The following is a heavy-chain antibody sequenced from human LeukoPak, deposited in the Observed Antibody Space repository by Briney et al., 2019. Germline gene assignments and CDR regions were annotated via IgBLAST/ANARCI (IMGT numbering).Heavy chain of an antibody. CDR3: ARDAQLSGSGSYGPFDY. CDR2: IYYSGST. V-gene: IGHV4-31*03. CDR1: GGSISSGGYY. J-gene: IGHJ4*02. Sequence: TSQTLSLTCTVSGGSISSGGYYWSWIRQHPGKGLVWNGYIYYSGSTYYNPSLKSRVTISVDTSKNQFSLKLSSVTAADTAVYYCARDAQLSGSGSYGPFDYWGQGTLVTVSS. D-gene: IGHD3-10*01.